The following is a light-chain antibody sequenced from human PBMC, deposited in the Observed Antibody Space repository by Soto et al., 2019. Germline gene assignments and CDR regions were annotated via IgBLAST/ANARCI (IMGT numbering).Light chain of an antibody. V-gene: IGKV3-20*01. J-gene: IGKJ3*01. CDR3: QQYGRSPFT. CDR2: GAS. Sequence: EIVLTQSPGTLSLSPGERATLSCRASQSVSSNNLAWSQQRPGQAPRVVIYGASTRATGIPERFSGSGSGTDFTLTISRLEPEDFAVYYCQQYGRSPFTCGPGTKVDIK. CDR1: QSVSSNN.